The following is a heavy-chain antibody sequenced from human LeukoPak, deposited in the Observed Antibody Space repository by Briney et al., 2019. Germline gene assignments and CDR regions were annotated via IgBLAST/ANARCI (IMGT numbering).Heavy chain of an antibody. D-gene: IGHD3-16*01. CDR3: ARGGGGANIDY. CDR1: GFSLSTSAMR. Sequence: SGPALVKPTQTLTLTCTFSGFSLSTSAMRVSWIRQPPGKALEWLARIDWDDDKFYSTPLKTRLTISKDTSKNQVVLTMTNMDPGETATYSCARGGGGANIDYWGQGTLVTVSS. J-gene: IGHJ4*02. V-gene: IGHV2-70*04. CDR2: IDWDDDK.